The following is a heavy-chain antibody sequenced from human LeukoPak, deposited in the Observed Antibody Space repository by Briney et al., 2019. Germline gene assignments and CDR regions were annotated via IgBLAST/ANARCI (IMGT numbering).Heavy chain of an antibody. CDR3: ARGAQLTDY. V-gene: IGHV3-64*01. D-gene: IGHD6-13*01. CDR2: IGPDGGTT. J-gene: IGHJ4*02. CDR1: GFTFYTYG. Sequence: PGGSLRLSCAASGFTFYTYGMHWVRQAPGKGLEYVSGIGPDGGTTYYANSVKGGFTISRDNSKYMLYLQMGSLTADDMAVYYCARGAQLTDYWGQGTLVTVSS.